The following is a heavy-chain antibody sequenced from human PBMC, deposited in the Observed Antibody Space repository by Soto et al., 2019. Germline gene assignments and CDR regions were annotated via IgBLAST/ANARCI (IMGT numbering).Heavy chain of an antibody. CDR2: INTDNGNT. J-gene: IGHJ2*01. Sequence: QVQVVQSGAEVKKPGASVKVSCKASGYTFSSCAIHWVRQAPGQRLEWMGWINTDNGNTKYSQKFQGRLSITRDTSPTTAYMELTSHRSQDKAVSYCPRDRAVDWYFDLWGRGTLVTVSS. D-gene: IGHD6-19*01. CDR3: PRDRAVDWYFDL. V-gene: IGHV1-3*04. CDR1: GYTFSSCA.